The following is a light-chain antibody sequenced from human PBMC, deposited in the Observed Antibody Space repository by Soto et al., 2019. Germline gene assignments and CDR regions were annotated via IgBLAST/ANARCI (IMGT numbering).Light chain of an antibody. Sequence: QSALTQPRSVSGSPGQSVAISCTRTSSDVGGYNYVSWYQQHPGKAPKVMIYDVSKRPSGVPDRFSGSKSGNTASLTISGLQAEDEADYYCCSYAGGPYVFGTGTKVTVL. V-gene: IGLV2-11*01. CDR1: SSDVGGYNY. J-gene: IGLJ1*01. CDR2: DVS. CDR3: CSYAGGPYV.